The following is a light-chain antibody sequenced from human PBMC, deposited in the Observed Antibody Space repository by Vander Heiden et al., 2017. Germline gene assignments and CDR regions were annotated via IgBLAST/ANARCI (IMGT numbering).Light chain of an antibody. J-gene: IGKJ4*01. CDR3: QQYGGFPLT. CDR1: QIVTGNY. CDR2: GAS. V-gene: IGKV3-20*01. Sequence: ETVLTQSPGTLSLFPGERATLSCRVTQIVTGNYLAWYQQKPGQAPRLLMYGASTRATDIPDRFSGSGSGTDFTLTISRLEPGDSALYYCQQYGGFPLTFGGGTKVEIK.